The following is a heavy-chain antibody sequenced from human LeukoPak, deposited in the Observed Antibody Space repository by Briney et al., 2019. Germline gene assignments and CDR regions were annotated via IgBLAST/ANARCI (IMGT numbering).Heavy chain of an antibody. CDR2: ISAYNGNT. J-gene: IGHJ4*02. Sequence: ASVKVSCKASGYSLSGHGITWVRQAPGQGLEWMGWISAYNGNTKYAQNLQGRVTMTTDISTSTAYMELSSLRSEDTAVYYCARVGGPLRFLEWSSFDYWGQGTLVTVSS. CDR3: ARVGGPLRFLEWSSFDY. V-gene: IGHV1-18*01. D-gene: IGHD3-3*01. CDR1: GYSLSGHG.